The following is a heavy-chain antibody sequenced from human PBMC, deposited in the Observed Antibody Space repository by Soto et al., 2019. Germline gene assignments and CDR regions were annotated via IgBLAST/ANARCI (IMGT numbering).Heavy chain of an antibody. J-gene: IGHJ4*02. Sequence: PSETLSLTCTVSGGSISSYYWSWIRQPPGKGLEWIGYIYYSGSTNYNPSLKSRVTISVDTSKNQFSLKLSSVTAADTAVYYCARHGPSFKLILDYWGQGTLVTVSS. CDR1: GGSISSYY. V-gene: IGHV4-59*08. CDR2: IYYSGST. CDR3: ARHGPSFKLILDY. D-gene: IGHD3-16*01.